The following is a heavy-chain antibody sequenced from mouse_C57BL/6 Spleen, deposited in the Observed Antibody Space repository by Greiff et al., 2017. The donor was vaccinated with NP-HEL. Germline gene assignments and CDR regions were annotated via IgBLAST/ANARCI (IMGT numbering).Heavy chain of an antibody. V-gene: IGHV1-26*01. CDR2: INPNNGGT. J-gene: IGHJ2*01. CDR1: GYTFTDYY. Sequence: EVQLQQSGPELVKPGASVKISCKASGYTFTDYYMNWVKQSHGKSLEWIGDINPNNGGTSYNQKFKGKATLTVDKSSSTAYMGLRSLTSEDSAVYYCARSQITTVADYWGQGTTLTVSS. CDR3: ARSQITTVADY. D-gene: IGHD1-1*01.